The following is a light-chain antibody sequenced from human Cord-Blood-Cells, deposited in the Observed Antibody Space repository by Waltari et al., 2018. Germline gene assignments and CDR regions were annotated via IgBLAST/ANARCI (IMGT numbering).Light chain of an antibody. V-gene: IGKV1-8*01. J-gene: IGKJ5*01. Sequence: AIRMTQSPSSLSASTGDRVTITCRASQGISSYLAWYQQKPGKAPKLLIYAASTLQSGVPSRFSGSGSGTDFTLTISCPQSEDVATYYCQQYYSYPITFGQGTRLEIK. CDR1: QGISSY. CDR3: QQYYSYPIT. CDR2: AAS.